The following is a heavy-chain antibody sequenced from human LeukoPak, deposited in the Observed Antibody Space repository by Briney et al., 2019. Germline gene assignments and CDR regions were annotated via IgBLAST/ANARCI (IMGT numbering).Heavy chain of an antibody. V-gene: IGHV3-30*02. CDR2: IRYDGSNK. CDR3: AKDWRLRLGESYPSDP. J-gene: IGHJ5*02. CDR1: GFTFSSYG. Sequence: SGGSLRLSCAASGFTFSSYGMHWVRQAPGKGLEWVAFIRYDGSNKYYADSVKGRFTISRDNSKNTLYLQMNSLRAEDTAVYYCAKDWRLRLGESYPSDPWGQGTLVTVSS. D-gene: IGHD3-16*01.